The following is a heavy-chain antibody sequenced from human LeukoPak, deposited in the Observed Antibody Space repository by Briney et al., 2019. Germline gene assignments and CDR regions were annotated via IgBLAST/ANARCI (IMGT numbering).Heavy chain of an antibody. J-gene: IGHJ4*02. Sequence: GGSLRLSCTVSGFTVSSNSMSWVRQAPGKGLEWVSFIYSGTIHYSASVKGRFTISRDNSKNPLYLQMTSLRAEDTAVYYCARRAGAYSHPYDYWGQGTLVTVSS. CDR2: IYSGTI. CDR1: GFTVSSNS. D-gene: IGHD4/OR15-4a*01. V-gene: IGHV3-53*01. CDR3: ARRAGAYSHPYDY.